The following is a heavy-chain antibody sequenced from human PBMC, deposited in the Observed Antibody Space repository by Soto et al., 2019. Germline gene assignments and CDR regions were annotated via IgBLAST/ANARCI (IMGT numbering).Heavy chain of an antibody. CDR1: GFTFSSYS. Sequence: GGSLRLSCIASGFTFSSYSMKWVRQAPGKGLEWVSSISNRGSYIYYADSVKGRFTISRDNAGNSLYLQMNNLRVDDTAVYHWAGGGGITAGGGFDPWGQGTLVTVSS. J-gene: IGHJ5*02. V-gene: IGHV3-21*06. CDR2: ISNRGSYI. CDR3: AGGGGITAGGGFDP. D-gene: IGHD1-20*01.